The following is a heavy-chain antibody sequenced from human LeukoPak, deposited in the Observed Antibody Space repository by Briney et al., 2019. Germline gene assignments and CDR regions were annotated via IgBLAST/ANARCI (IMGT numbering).Heavy chain of an antibody. CDR1: SRSIDSYY. J-gene: IGHJ4*02. D-gene: IGHD2-15*01. V-gene: IGHV4-59*08. CDR2: LYYSGST. Sequence: SETVSLTCTVSSRSIDSYYWSWLRHPPGKGREWIGDLYYSGSTNYNPSLKSRVTISVDTSKNQFSLRLSSVAAADTAVYYCARQKSIGASRYSFNYWGQGTMVTVSS. CDR3: ARQKSIGASRYSFNY.